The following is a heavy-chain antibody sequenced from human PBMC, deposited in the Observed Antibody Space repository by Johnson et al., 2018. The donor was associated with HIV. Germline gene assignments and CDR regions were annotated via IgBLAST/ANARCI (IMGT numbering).Heavy chain of an antibody. CDR3: ARDWDWGGAFDI. CDR1: GFTFSSYG. CDR2: IRSDGSNK. Sequence: QVQLVESGGGVVQPGGSLRLSCAASGFTFSSYGMHWVRQAPGKGLEWVAFIRSDGSNKYYADSVKGQFTISRDNSKNTLYLQMNGLRPVYTAVYYCARDWDWGGAFDIWGQGTMVTVSS. V-gene: IGHV3-30*02. D-gene: IGHD3/OR15-3a*01. J-gene: IGHJ3*02.